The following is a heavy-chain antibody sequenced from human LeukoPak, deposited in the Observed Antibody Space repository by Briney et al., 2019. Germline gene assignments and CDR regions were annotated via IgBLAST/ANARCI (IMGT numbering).Heavy chain of an antibody. Sequence: PGGSLRLSCAASGFTFSSYEMNWVRQAPGKGLEWVSYISSSGSTIYYADSVKGRFTISRDNAKNSLYLQMNSLRAEDTAVYYCAKDQNFVGWGDGYNSWFDYWGQGTLVTVSS. V-gene: IGHV3-48*03. CDR3: AKDQNFVGWGDGYNSWFDY. J-gene: IGHJ4*02. CDR2: ISSSGSTI. CDR1: GFTFSSYE. D-gene: IGHD5-24*01.